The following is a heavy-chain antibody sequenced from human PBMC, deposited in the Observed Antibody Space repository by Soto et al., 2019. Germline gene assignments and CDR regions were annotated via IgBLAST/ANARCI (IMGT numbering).Heavy chain of an antibody. V-gene: IGHV3-53*01. CDR1: GFTVSSNY. CDR2: IYSGGST. D-gene: IGHD1-26*01. J-gene: IGHJ3*01. Sequence: GGSLRLSCAASGFTVSSNYMSWVRQAPGKGLEWVSVIYSGGSTYYADSVKGRLTISRDNSKNTLYLQMNSLRAEDTAVYYCARDVGVSDAFDVWGQGTMVTVSS. CDR3: ARDVGVSDAFDV.